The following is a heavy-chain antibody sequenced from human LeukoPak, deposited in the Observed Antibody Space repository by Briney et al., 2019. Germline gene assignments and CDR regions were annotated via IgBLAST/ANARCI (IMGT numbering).Heavy chain of an antibody. CDR1: GFTFNNYD. J-gene: IGHJ4*02. Sequence: GGSLRLSCAASGFTFNNYDMNWVRQAPGKGLEWVANIKPDGTTKFYVDSVKGRFTISRDNALNSLYLQMNSLRAEDTAIYYCARSIPYGTTWYGRSDYWGQGTLVTVSS. V-gene: IGHV3-7*03. CDR2: IKPDGTTK. D-gene: IGHD6-13*01. CDR3: ARSIPYGTTWYGRSDY.